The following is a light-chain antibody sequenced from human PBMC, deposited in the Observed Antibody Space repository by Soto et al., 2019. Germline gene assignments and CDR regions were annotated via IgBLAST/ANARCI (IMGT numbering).Light chain of an antibody. CDR1: SSDVGGYNY. Sequence: QSALTQPASVSGSPGQSITISCTGTSSDVGGYNYVSWYQQHPGKAPKLMIYDVSNRPSGVSNRFSGSKSANTASLTNSGLQAEDEADYYCSSYTGSSTYVVFGGGTKLTV. CDR2: DVS. CDR3: SSYTGSSTYVV. J-gene: IGLJ2*01. V-gene: IGLV2-14*01.